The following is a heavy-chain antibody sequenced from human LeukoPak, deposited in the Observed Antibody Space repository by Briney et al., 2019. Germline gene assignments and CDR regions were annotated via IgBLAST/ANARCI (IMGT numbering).Heavy chain of an antibody. V-gene: IGHV3-21*01. D-gene: IGHD3-10*01. CDR2: ISSSSSYI. J-gene: IGHJ4*02. CDR3: AKDRLLWFGESLFDY. CDR1: GFTFSSYG. Sequence: GGSLRLSCAASGFTFSSYGMHWVRQAPGKGLEWVSSISSSSSYIYYADSVKGRFTISRDNAKNSLYLQMNSLRAEDTAVYYCAKDRLLWFGESLFDYWGQGTLVTVSS.